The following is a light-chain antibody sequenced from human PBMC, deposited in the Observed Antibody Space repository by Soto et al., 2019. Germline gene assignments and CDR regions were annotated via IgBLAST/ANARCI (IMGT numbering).Light chain of an antibody. J-gene: IGKJ4*01. CDR3: QQCSSWPLT. CDR1: QTIDGY. V-gene: IGKV3-11*01. CDR2: DTS. Sequence: EIVLTQSPATLSLSPGERATLSCRASQTIDGYLAWYQQKPGQPPRLVIYDTSNRATGIPARFSGSESGTDFTLSISSLEPEDFAVYFCQQCSSWPLTFGGGTKVEI.